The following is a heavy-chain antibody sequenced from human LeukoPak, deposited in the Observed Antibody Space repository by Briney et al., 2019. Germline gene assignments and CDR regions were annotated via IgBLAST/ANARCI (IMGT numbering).Heavy chain of an antibody. CDR3: ARRGTVDY. Sequence: PGGSLRLSCAASGFTFSSYSMNWVRQAPGKGLEWVSSISRSSNYKYYADSVKGRFTISRDNAKNSLYLQMNSLRAEDTAVYYCARRGTVDYWGQGTLVTVSS. CDR1: GFTFSSYS. J-gene: IGHJ4*02. CDR2: ISRSSNYK. D-gene: IGHD1-1*01. V-gene: IGHV3-21*01.